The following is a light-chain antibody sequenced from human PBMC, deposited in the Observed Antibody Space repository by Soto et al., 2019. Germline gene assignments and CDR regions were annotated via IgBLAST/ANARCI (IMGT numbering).Light chain of an antibody. CDR2: SAS. CDR1: QSVTSSY. J-gene: IGKJ1*01. Sequence: ENVLTQSPGTLSLSPGERATLSCRASQSVTSSYLAWYQQKPGQAPRLLIYSASSRATGVPDRFSGSGSATDFTLTISRVEPEDSAVYYCQQYDTSPRTFGQGTKVEI. V-gene: IGKV3-20*01. CDR3: QQYDTSPRT.